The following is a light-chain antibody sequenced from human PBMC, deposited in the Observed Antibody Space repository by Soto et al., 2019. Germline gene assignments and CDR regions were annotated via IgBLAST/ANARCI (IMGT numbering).Light chain of an antibody. J-gene: IGKJ1*01. CDR3: ILGRHCPT. V-gene: IGKV2-28*01. Sequence: IVMTQSPLSLLVTPGEPASISCRSSQSLLHSNGYNYLDWYLQKPGQSPQLLIYLGSNRASGGPDRFSGSVSGTDFTLEISRVEAEDVGVYYCILGRHCPTFXQGTKVDIK. CDR2: LGS. CDR1: QSLLHSNGYNY.